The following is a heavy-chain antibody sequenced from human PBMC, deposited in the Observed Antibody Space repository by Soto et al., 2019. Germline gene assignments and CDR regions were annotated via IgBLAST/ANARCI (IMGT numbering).Heavy chain of an antibody. Sequence: QVQLVESGGGVVQPGRSLRLSCAASGFTFSSYAMHWVRQAPGKGLEWVAVISYDGSNKYYADSVKGRFTISRDNSKNTLYLQMNSLRAEDTAVYYCARDDPRESHFDYWGQGTLVTVSS. CDR1: GFTFSSYA. J-gene: IGHJ4*02. CDR2: ISYDGSNK. D-gene: IGHD3-10*01. CDR3: ARDDPRESHFDY. V-gene: IGHV3-30-3*01.